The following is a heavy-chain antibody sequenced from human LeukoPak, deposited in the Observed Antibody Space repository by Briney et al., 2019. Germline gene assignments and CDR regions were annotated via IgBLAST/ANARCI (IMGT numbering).Heavy chain of an antibody. Sequence: SETLSLTCAVYGGSFSGYYWSWIRQPPGKGLEWIGEINHSGSTNYNPSLKSRVTISVDTSKNQFSLKLSSVTAADTAVYYCARDAETKYSSSWDDAFDIWGQGTMVTVSS. CDR2: INHSGST. CDR1: GGSFSGYY. CDR3: ARDAETKYSSSWDDAFDI. J-gene: IGHJ3*02. V-gene: IGHV4-34*01. D-gene: IGHD6-13*01.